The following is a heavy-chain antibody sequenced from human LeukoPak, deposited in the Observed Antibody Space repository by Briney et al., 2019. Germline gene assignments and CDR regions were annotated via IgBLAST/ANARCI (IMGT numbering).Heavy chain of an antibody. J-gene: IGHJ3*02. Sequence: GGSLRLSCAASGFTFSNYVMGWVRQAPGKGLQWVSIINGSGSFTSYADSVKGRLTISRDNSKNTLYLQMNSLRAEDTAVYYCGKNRYSGSLSPFDIWGQGTMVTVSS. CDR2: INGSGSFT. V-gene: IGHV3-23*05. CDR1: GFTFSNYV. CDR3: GKNRYSGSLSPFDI. D-gene: IGHD1-26*01.